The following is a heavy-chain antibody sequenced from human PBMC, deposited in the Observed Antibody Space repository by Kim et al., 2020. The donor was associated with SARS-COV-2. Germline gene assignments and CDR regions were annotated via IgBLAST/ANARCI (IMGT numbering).Heavy chain of an antibody. D-gene: IGHD1-26*01. CDR2: IYYSGST. J-gene: IGHJ4*02. V-gene: IGHV4-39*01. Sequence: SETLSLTCTVSGGSISSSSYYWGWIRQPPGKGLEWIGSIYYSGSTYYNPSLKSRVTISVDTSKNQFSLKLSSVTAADTAVYYCARHADSGSPGGVVDYWGQGTLVTVSS. CDR3: ARHADSGSPGGVVDY. CDR1: GGSISSSSYY.